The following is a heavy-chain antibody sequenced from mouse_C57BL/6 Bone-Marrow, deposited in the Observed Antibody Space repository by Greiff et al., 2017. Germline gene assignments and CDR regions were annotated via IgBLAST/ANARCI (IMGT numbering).Heavy chain of an antibody. CDR1: GFNIKDDY. CDR3: TPMTTVVATGYFDY. Sequence: VQLQQSGAELVRPGASVKLSCTASGFNIKDDYMHWVKQRPEQGLEWIGWIDPENGDTEYASNFQGKATITADTSSNTDYLQLSSLTSEDTAVYYGTPMTTVVATGYFDYWGQGTTLTVSS. J-gene: IGHJ2*01. V-gene: IGHV14-4*01. D-gene: IGHD1-1*01. CDR2: IDPENGDT.